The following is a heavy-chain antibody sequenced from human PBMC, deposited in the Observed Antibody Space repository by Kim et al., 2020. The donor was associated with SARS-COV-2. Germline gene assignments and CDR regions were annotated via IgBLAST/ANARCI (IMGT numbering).Heavy chain of an antibody. J-gene: IGHJ5*02. CDR2: ISSSGSTI. Sequence: GGSLRLSCAASGFTFSSYEMNWVRQAPGKGLEWVSYISSSGSTIYYADSVKGRFTISRDNAKNSLYLQMNSLRAEDTAVYYCARAGGITIFGVVITIHNWFDPWGQGTLVTVSS. CDR3: ARAGGITIFGVVITIHNWFDP. V-gene: IGHV3-48*03. CDR1: GFTFSSYE. D-gene: IGHD3-3*01.